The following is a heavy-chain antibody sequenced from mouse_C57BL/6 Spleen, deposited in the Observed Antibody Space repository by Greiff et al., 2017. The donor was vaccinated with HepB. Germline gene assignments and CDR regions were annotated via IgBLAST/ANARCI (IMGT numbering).Heavy chain of an antibody. V-gene: IGHV1-55*01. D-gene: IGHD2-1*01. CDR1: GYTFTSYW. CDR2: IYPGSGST. CDR3: ARRRNYYGNYDAMDY. J-gene: IGHJ4*01. Sequence: QVQLQQPGAELVKPGASVKMSCKASGYTFTSYWITWVKQRPGQGLEWIGDIYPGSGSTNYNEKFKSKATLTVDTSSSTAYMQLCSLTSEDSAVYYCARRRNYYGNYDAMDYWGQGTSVTVSS.